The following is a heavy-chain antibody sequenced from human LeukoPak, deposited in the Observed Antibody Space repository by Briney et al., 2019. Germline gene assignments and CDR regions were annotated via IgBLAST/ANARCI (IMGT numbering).Heavy chain of an antibody. CDR1: GFTFDDYG. CDR2: INWNSGST. V-gene: IGHV3-20*04. CDR3: ARGGSTTVTTYVDY. J-gene: IGHJ4*02. D-gene: IGHD4-11*01. Sequence: PGGSLRPSCEASGFTFDDYGMSWVRQAPGKGLEWVSGINWNSGSTGYADSVKGRFTISRDNAKNSLYLQMNSLRAEDTALYYCARGGSTTVTTYVDYWGQGTLVTVSS.